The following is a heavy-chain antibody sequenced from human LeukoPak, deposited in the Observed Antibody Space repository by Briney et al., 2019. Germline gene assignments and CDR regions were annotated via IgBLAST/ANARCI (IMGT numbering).Heavy chain of an antibody. J-gene: IGHJ5*02. CDR1: GGTFSSYA. Sequence: ASVKVSCKASGGTFSSYAISWVRQAPGQGLEWMGGIIPIFGTANYAQKFQGRVTTTADESTSTAYMELSSLRSEDTAVYYCARAGCSSTSCPEPYNWFDPWGQGTLVTVSS. V-gene: IGHV1-69*01. D-gene: IGHD2-2*01. CDR3: ARAGCSSTSCPEPYNWFDP. CDR2: IIPIFGTA.